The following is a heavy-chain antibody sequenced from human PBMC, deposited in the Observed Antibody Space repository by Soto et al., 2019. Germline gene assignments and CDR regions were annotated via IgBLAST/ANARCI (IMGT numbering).Heavy chain of an antibody. CDR1: GFTFSSYA. D-gene: IGHD3-3*01. CDR2: ISGSGGST. CDR3: AKSSPTYYDFWSGYYTYYGMDV. V-gene: IGHV3-23*01. J-gene: IGHJ6*02. Sequence: PGGSLSLSCAASGFTFSSYAMSWVRQAPGKGLEWVSAISGSGGSTYYADSVKGRFTISRDNSKNTLYLQMNSLRAEDTAVYYCAKSSPTYYDFWSGYYTYYGMDVWGQGTTVTVSS.